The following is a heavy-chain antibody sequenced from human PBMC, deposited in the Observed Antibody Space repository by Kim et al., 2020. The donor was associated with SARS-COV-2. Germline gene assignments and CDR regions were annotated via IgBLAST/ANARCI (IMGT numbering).Heavy chain of an antibody. CDR3: ATDRWSSGRRGGFDP. D-gene: IGHD6-19*01. CDR2: FDPEDGET. J-gene: IGHJ5*02. Sequence: ASVKVSCKVSGYTLTELSMHWVRQAPGKGLEWMGGFDPEDGETIYAQKFQGRVTITEDTSTDTAYMELSSLRSEDTAVYYCATDRWSSGRRGGFDPWGQGTLVTVSS. V-gene: IGHV1-24*01. CDR1: GYTLTELS.